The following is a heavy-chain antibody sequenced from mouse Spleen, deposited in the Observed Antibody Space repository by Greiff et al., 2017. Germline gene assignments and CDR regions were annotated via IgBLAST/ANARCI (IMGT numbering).Heavy chain of an antibody. CDR3: ARRGDRGGFDY. CDR2: IYPGDGDT. CDR1: GYAFSSSW. D-gene: IGHD2-13*01. V-gene: IGHV1-82*01. J-gene: IGHJ2*01. Sequence: VQLQQSGPELVKPGASVKISCKASGYAFSSSWMNWVKQRPGKGLEWIGRIYPGDGDTNYNGKFKGKATLTADKSSSTAYMQLSSLTSEDSAVYFCARRGDRGGFDYWGQGTTLTVSS.